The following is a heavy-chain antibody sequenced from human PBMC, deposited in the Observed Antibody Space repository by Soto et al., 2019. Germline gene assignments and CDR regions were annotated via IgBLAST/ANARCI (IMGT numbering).Heavy chain of an antibody. Sequence: GESLKISCKGSGYSFTSYWISWVRQMPGKGLEWMGRIDPSDSYTNYSPSFQGHVTISADKSISTAYLQWSSLKASDTAMYYCAGQRTSSDDNFDYWGQGTLGTVSS. CDR2: IDPSDSYT. D-gene: IGHD6-25*01. CDR3: AGQRTSSDDNFDY. V-gene: IGHV5-10-1*01. CDR1: GYSFTSYW. J-gene: IGHJ4*02.